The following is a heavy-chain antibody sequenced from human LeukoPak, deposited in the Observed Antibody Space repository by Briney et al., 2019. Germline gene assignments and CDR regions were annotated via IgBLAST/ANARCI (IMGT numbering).Heavy chain of an antibody. V-gene: IGHV4-34*01. CDR1: GGSFSGYY. Sequence: SETLSLTCAVYGGSFSGYYWSWIRQPPGKGLEWIGEINHSGSTNYNPSFKSRVTISVDTSKNQFSLKLSSVTAADTAVYYCARDGDAFDIWGQGTMVTVSS. J-gene: IGHJ3*02. CDR2: INHSGST. CDR3: ARDGDAFDI.